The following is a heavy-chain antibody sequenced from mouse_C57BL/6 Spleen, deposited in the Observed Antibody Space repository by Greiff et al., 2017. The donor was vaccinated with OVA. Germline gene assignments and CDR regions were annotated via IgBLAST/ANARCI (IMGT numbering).Heavy chain of an antibody. CDR1: GFTFSSYA. CDR2: ISDGGSYT. J-gene: IGHJ4*01. V-gene: IGHV5-4*01. Sequence: EVKVVESGGGLVKPGGSLKLSCAASGFTFSSYAMSWVRQTPEKRLEWVATISDGGSYTYYPDNVKGRFTISRDNAKNNLYLQMSHLKSEDTAMYYCARDRDWDEAMDYWGQGTSVTVSS. D-gene: IGHD4-1*01. CDR3: ARDRDWDEAMDY.